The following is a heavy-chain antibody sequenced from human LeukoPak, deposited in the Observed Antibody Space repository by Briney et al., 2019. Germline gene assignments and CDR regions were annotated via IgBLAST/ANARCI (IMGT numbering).Heavy chain of an antibody. Sequence: PGGSLRLSCAASGFTVSSNYMSWVRQAPRKGLEWVSVIYNGGSTYYADSVKGRFTISRDNSKNTLYLQMNSLRAEDTAVYYCACQFPGQAGWFDHWGQGTLVTVSS. CDR3: ACQFPGQAGWFDH. D-gene: IGHD6-25*01. CDR1: GFTVSSNY. V-gene: IGHV3-53*01. CDR2: IYNGGST. J-gene: IGHJ5*02.